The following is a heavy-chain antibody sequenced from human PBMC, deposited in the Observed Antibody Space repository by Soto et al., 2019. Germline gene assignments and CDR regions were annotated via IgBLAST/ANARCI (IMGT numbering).Heavy chain of an antibody. CDR2: IYYNGDT. J-gene: IGHJ4*02. V-gene: IGHV4-31*03. CDR1: GGSISSGGYY. D-gene: IGHD7-27*01. CDR3: ARSHRDNWGSPDYFDY. Sequence: QVQLQESGPGLVKPSQTLSLTCTVSGGSISSGGYYWSWIRQHPGKGLEWIGYIYYNGDTYYNPSLKSRVSISIDTSENQFSLRLTSVTAADTAVYYCARSHRDNWGSPDYFDYWGQGTLVTVSS.